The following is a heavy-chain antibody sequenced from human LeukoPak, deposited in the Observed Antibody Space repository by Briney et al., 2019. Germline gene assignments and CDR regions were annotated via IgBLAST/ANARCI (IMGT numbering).Heavy chain of an antibody. V-gene: IGHV1-69*05. CDR2: IIPIFGTA. CDR3: ATIRGPIDPYYYDSSGYYGGGAFDI. D-gene: IGHD3-22*01. Sequence: SVKVSCKASGGTFSSYTISWVRQAPGQGLEWMGRIIPIFGTANYAQKFQGRVTITTDESTSTAYMELSSLRSEDTAVYYCATIRGPIDPYYYDSSGYYGGGAFDIWGQGTMVTVSS. J-gene: IGHJ3*02. CDR1: GGTFSSYT.